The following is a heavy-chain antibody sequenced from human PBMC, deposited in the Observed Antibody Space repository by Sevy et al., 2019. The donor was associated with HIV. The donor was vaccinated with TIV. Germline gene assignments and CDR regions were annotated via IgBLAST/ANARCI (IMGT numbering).Heavy chain of an antibody. CDR2: ISYDGSNK. D-gene: IGHD2-21*02. Sequence: GGSLRLSCAASGFTFSSYAMHWVRQAPGKGLEWVAVISYDGSNKYYADSVKGRVTISRDNSKNTLYLQMNSLRAEDTAVYYCARDSGGDYVLDYWGQGTLVTVSS. V-gene: IGHV3-30-3*01. J-gene: IGHJ4*02. CDR3: ARDSGGDYVLDY. CDR1: GFTFSSYA.